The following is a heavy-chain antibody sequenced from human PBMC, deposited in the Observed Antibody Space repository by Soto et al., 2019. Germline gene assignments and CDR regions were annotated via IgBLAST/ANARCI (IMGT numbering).Heavy chain of an antibody. J-gene: IGHJ6*02. CDR1: GYTFTSYA. V-gene: IGHV1-3*01. Sequence: QVQLVQSGAEVKKPGASVKVSCKASGYTFTSYAMHWVRQAPGQRLEWMGGINAGKGNTKYSQKFQGRVTITRDTSESTDYMELSSLRSEDTAVYYCARTVGYYYGMDVRGQGTTVTGSS. CDR2: INAGKGNT. D-gene: IGHD4-17*01. CDR3: ARTVGYYYGMDV.